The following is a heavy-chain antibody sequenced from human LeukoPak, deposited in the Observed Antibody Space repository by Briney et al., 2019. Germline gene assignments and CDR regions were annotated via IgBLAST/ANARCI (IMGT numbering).Heavy chain of an antibody. J-gene: IGHJ4*02. D-gene: IGHD5-24*01. CDR1: GGSFSGYS. V-gene: IGHV4-34*01. CDR3: ARGYGMATRFDS. Sequence: PSETLSLTCGVSGGSFSGYSWSWIRQSPGKGLEWIGEINDNGNTNYNPSLESRVTISVHTSENQVSLKLTSVTAADTAVYYCARGYGMATRFDSWGQGTQVTVSS. CDR2: INDNGNT.